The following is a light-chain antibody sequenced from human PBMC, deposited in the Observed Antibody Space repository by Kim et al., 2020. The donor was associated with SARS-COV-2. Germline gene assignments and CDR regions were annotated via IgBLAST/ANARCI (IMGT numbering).Light chain of an antibody. J-gene: IGKJ2*03. CDR3: QQYYSTPPS. V-gene: IGKV4-1*01. CDR1: QTVLYNSNNKHY. Sequence: RATLNCKSSQTVLYNSNNKHYLAWYQQKPGQAPKLLIYWASIRESGVSDRFSGSGSETDFTLTISSPQAEDVAVYYCQQYYSTPPSFGQGTKLEI. CDR2: WAS.